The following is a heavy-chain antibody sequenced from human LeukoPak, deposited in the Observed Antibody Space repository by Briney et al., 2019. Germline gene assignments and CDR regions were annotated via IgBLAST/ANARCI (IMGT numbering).Heavy chain of an antibody. Sequence: SETLSLTCAVYGGSFSGYYWSWIRRPPGKGLEWIGEINHSGSTNYNPSLKSRVTISVDTSKNQFSLKLSSVTAADTAVYYCGYGDYQRGDDYWGQGTLVTVSS. D-gene: IGHD4-17*01. J-gene: IGHJ4*02. CDR1: GGSFSGYY. CDR3: GYGDYQRGDDY. CDR2: INHSGST. V-gene: IGHV4-34*01.